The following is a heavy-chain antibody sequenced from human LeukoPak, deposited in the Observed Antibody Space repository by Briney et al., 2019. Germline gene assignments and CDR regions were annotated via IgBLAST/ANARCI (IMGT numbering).Heavy chain of an antibody. J-gene: IGHJ4*02. CDR1: GGSITSYH. Sequence: PSETLSLTCTVSGGSITSYHWSWIRQSPGKGLEWIGYINYSGTTNYNPSLKSRATMSVDTSKKQFSLRLISVTAADTAVYYCARHSPPHYGDQHAYWGQGTLVTVSS. D-gene: IGHD4-17*01. CDR3: ARHSPPHYGDQHAY. CDR2: INYSGTT. V-gene: IGHV4-59*01.